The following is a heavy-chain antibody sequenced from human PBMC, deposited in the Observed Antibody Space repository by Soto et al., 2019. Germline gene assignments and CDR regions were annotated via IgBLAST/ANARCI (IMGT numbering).Heavy chain of an antibody. D-gene: IGHD2-15*01. CDR3: ARGLVDLPYNWFDP. J-gene: IGHJ5*02. CDR1: GLTFITSS. V-gene: IGHV3-48*01. Sequence: EVQLVESGGGLVQPGGSLRLSCAASGLTFITSSMNWVRQAPGKGLEWVSYISSSDGSIYYGDSVKGRFTISRDNAKNSLYLQMNSLRVEDTAVYYCARGLVDLPYNWFDPWGQGTLVTVSS. CDR2: ISSSDGSI.